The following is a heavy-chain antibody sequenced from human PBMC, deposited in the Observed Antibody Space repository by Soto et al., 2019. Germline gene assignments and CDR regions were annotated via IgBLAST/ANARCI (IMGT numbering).Heavy chain of an antibody. CDR2: INPSGGST. J-gene: IGHJ6*02. V-gene: IGHV1-46*01. CDR1: GYTFTSYY. D-gene: IGHD6-13*01. Sequence: QVQLVQSGAEVKKPGASVKVSCKASGYTFTSYYMHWVRQAPGQGLEWMGIINPSGGSTSYAQKFQGRVTMTRDTSMSTVYMELSSLRSEDTAVYYCARDHLGYSKYYYYGMDVWGQGTTVTVSS. CDR3: ARDHLGYSKYYYYGMDV.